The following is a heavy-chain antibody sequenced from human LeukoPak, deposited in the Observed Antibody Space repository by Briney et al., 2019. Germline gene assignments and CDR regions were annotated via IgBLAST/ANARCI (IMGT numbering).Heavy chain of an antibody. CDR1: GGSISSGGYY. J-gene: IGHJ4*02. V-gene: IGHV4-31*03. Sequence: SETLSLTCTVSGGSISSGGYYWSWIRQHPGKGLEWIGYIYYSGSTYYNPSLKSRVTISVDTSKNQFSLKLSSVTAADTAVYYCARAGYYDSSGYPLEDYWGQGTLVTVSS. CDR2: IYYSGST. CDR3: ARAGYYDSSGYPLEDY. D-gene: IGHD3-22*01.